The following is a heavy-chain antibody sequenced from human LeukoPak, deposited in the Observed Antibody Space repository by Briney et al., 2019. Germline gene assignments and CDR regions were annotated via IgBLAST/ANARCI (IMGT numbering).Heavy chain of an antibody. CDR1: GGSISSGDYY. D-gene: IGHD3-22*01. CDR3: ARGTYYDSSGNFDY. Sequence: PSETLSLTCTVSGGSISSGDYYWSWIRQPPVKGLEWIGYIYYSGSTYYNPSLKSRVTISVDTSKNQFSLKLSSVTAADTAVYYCARGTYYDSSGNFDYWGQGTLVTVSS. J-gene: IGHJ4*02. V-gene: IGHV4-30-4*01. CDR2: IYYSGST.